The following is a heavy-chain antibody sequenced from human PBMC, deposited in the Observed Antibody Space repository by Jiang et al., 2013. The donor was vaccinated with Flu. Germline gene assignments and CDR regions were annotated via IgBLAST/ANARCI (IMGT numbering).Heavy chain of an antibody. V-gene: IGHV4-4*02. Sequence: GLVKPSGTLSLTCAVSGGSISSSNWWSRVRQPPGKGLEWIGEIYHSGSTNXNPSLKSRVTISVDKSKNQFSLKLSSVTAADTAVYYCARGYCSSTSCYGPNWFDPWGQGTLVTVSS. CDR2: IYHSGST. CDR1: GGSISSSNW. D-gene: IGHD2-2*01. J-gene: IGHJ5*02. CDR3: ARGYCSSTSCYGPNWFDP.